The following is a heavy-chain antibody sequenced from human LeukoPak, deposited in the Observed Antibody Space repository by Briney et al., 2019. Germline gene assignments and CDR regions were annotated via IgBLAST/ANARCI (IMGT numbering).Heavy chain of an antibody. CDR3: ARALRYNWNHLVAFDI. CDR1: GFTFSSYS. J-gene: IGHJ3*02. Sequence: GGSLRLSCAASGFTFSSYSMNWVRQAPGKGLEWVSSISSSSSYIYYADSVKGRFTISRDNAKNSLYLQTNSLRADDTAVYYCARALRYNWNHLVAFDIWGQGTMVTVSS. V-gene: IGHV3-21*01. D-gene: IGHD1-1*01. CDR2: ISSSSSYI.